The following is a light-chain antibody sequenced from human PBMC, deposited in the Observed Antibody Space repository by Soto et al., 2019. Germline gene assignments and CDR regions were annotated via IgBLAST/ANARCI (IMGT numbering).Light chain of an antibody. CDR2: GNS. V-gene: IGLV1-40*01. CDR1: SSNIGAGFD. J-gene: IGLJ3*02. CDR3: SSYTSSSTWV. Sequence: QSVLTQPPSVSGAPGQRVTISCTGSSSNIGAGFDVHWYHQIAGTAPKLLIYGNSNRPSGVPDRFSGSKSGNTASLTISGLQAEDEADYYCSSYTSSSTWVFGGGTKVTVL.